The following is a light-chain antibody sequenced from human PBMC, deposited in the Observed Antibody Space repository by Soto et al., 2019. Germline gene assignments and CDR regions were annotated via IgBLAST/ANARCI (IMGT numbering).Light chain of an antibody. V-gene: IGLV2-14*01. CDR3: KSYTISRTVV. CDR2: HVS. Sequence: QSALTQPASVSGSPGQSITMSCTGTSSDIGAYNYVSWYQQHPGKPPKVMIYHVSNRPSGVSDRFSGSKSGNTASLTISGLQAEDEADYYYKSYTISRTVVFGGGTKLTVL. CDR1: SSDIGAYNY. J-gene: IGLJ2*01.